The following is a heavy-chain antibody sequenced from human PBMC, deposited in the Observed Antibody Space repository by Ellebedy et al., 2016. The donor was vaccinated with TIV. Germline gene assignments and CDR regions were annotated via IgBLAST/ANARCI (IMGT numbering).Heavy chain of an antibody. Sequence: GESLKISXAASGFTFSSYAMSWVRQAPGKGLEWVSAISGSGGSTYYADSVKGRFTISRDNSKNTLYLQMNSLRAEDTAVYYCARKDYYYYYMDVWGKGTTVTVSS. CDR2: ISGSGGST. V-gene: IGHV3-23*01. J-gene: IGHJ6*03. CDR1: GFTFSSYA. CDR3: ARKDYYYYYMDV.